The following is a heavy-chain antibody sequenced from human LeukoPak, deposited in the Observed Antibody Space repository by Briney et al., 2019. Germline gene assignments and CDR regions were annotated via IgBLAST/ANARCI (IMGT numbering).Heavy chain of an antibody. CDR2: INYSGSST. CDR3: AKGTTSGGFHFDY. D-gene: IGHD1-1*01. V-gene: IGHV3-23*01. Sequence: GGSLRLSCAASGFTFSNYGMNWVRQAPGKGLEWVSHINYSGSSTFYTDSVKGRFTISRDNSKNTLYLQINNLRAEDTAVYYCAKGTTSGGFHFDYRGQGTLVTVSS. J-gene: IGHJ4*02. CDR1: GFTFSNYG.